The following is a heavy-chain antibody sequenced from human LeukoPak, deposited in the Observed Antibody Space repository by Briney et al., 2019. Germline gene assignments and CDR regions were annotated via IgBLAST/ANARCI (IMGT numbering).Heavy chain of an antibody. D-gene: IGHD3-10*01. V-gene: IGHV3-7*03. CDR1: GFTFSSYW. CDR3: AKDAIAYGSGSYYYFDY. J-gene: IGHJ4*02. CDR2: IKQDGSEK. Sequence: GGSPRLSCAASGFTFSSYWMSWVRQAPGKGLEWVANIKQDGSEKYYVDSVKGRFTISRDNAKNSLYLQMNSLRAEDTALYYCAKDAIAYGSGSYYYFDYWGQGTLVTVSS.